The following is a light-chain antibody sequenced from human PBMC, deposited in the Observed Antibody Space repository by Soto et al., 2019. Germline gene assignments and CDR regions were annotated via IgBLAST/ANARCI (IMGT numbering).Light chain of an antibody. Sequence: QSVLTQPPSVSAAPGQKVTISCSGSSSNIGNNYVSWYQHLPGAAPKLLIYDNNKRSSGIPDRFSGSKSGTSATLDITCLQTGDEADYYCGTWDSTLSGVFGTGTTVTVL. J-gene: IGLJ1*01. CDR1: SSNIGNNY. V-gene: IGLV1-51*01. CDR3: GTWDSTLSGV. CDR2: DNN.